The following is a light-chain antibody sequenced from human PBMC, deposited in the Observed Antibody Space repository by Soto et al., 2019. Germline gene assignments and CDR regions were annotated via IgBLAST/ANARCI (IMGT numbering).Light chain of an antibody. CDR3: QQYYYWPSNS. V-gene: IGKV3-15*01. CDR2: DAS. Sequence: EIVMTQSPATLSVSPGERATLSCRASQSVDSNLAWYQQKLGQAPRLLIYDASTRATSAPARFSGSGSGTEFTLTISSLGSEDFAVYYCQQYYYWPSNSFGQGTKVEIK. J-gene: IGKJ2*03. CDR1: QSVDSN.